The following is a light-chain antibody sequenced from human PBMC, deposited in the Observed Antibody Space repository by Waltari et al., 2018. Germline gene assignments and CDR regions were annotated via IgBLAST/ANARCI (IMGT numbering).Light chain of an antibody. Sequence: EIMLTQSPGTLSLSPGERATLSCRASPSIGRYLAWYQHKPGQAPRLLIYDASSRATGIPDRFSGSGSGTDFSLTISRLEPEDFAVYYCQKYGRLPATFGQGTKVEIK. CDR3: QKYGRLPAT. CDR1: PSIGRY. V-gene: IGKV3-20*01. CDR2: DAS. J-gene: IGKJ1*01.